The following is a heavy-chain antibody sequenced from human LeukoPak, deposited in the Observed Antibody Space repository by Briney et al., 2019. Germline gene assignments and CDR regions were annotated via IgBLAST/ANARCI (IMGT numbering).Heavy chain of an antibody. Sequence: GGSLRLSCAASGFTFSSYAMSWVRQAPGKGLEWVSAISGRGGSTYYADSVKGRFTISRDNSKNTLYLQMNSLRAEDTAVYYCAKGDIWSGYYMAEGLGSFDYWGQGTLVTVSS. CDR1: GFTFSSYA. CDR3: AKGDIWSGYYMAEGLGSFDY. D-gene: IGHD3-3*01. J-gene: IGHJ4*02. V-gene: IGHV3-23*01. CDR2: ISGRGGST.